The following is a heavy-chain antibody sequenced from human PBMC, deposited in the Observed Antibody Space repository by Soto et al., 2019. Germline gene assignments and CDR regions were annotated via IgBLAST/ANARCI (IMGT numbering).Heavy chain of an antibody. Sequence: QVQLVQSGTEVKKPGASVKVACKAFGYSFTDYYIHWVRQAPGQGLEWLGWINPNNGGTDYDQKFRVWVTITRDTSISTAYMELKRLRSDDTAVYYCAIAIPSSGWSPFYYWGQGTLGTVSS. V-gene: IGHV1-2*04. J-gene: IGHJ4*02. CDR2: INPNNGGT. CDR3: AIAIPSSGWSPFYY. D-gene: IGHD6-13*01. CDR1: GYSFTDYY.